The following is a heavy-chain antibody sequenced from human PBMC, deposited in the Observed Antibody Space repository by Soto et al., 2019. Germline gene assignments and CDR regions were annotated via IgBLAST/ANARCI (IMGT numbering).Heavy chain of an antibody. V-gene: IGHV1-69*06. J-gene: IGHJ6*02. Sequence: QVQLVQSGAEVKKPGSSVKVSCKASGGTFSSYAISWVRQAPGQGLEWMGGIIPIFGTANYAQKFQGRVTITADKSTSTAYMELSSLRSEDTAVYYCVGAAVAGTRDYYYYGMDVWGQGTTVTVSS. D-gene: IGHD6-19*01. CDR2: IIPIFGTA. CDR3: VGAAVAGTRDYYYYGMDV. CDR1: GGTFSSYA.